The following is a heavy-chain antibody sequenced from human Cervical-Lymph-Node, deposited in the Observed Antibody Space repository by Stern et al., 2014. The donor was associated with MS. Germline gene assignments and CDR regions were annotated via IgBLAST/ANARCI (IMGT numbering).Heavy chain of an antibody. D-gene: IGHD3-22*01. CDR3: AAEPMYYSDSVGAFDI. Sequence: QLVQSGPEVKKPGTSAKVSCKASGFTFTSSAVQWVRQARGQRLEWIGWIVVGSGNTNYAQKFQERVTITRDMSTSTAYMELSSLRSEDTAVYYCAAEPMYYSDSVGAFDIWGQGTM. CDR1: GFTFTSSA. V-gene: IGHV1-58*01. J-gene: IGHJ3*02. CDR2: IVVGSGNT.